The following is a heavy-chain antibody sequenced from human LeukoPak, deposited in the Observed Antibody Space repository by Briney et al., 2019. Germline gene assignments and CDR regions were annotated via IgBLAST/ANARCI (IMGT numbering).Heavy chain of an antibody. Sequence: PSETLSLTCTVSGVSVSSGSYYWSWIRQPPGKGLEWIGYIYYSGSTNYNPSLKSRVTISVDTSKNQFSLKLSSVAAADTAVYYCARVRHYDFWSGYYKYYFDYWGQGTLVTVSS. CDR1: GVSVSSGSYY. D-gene: IGHD3-3*01. CDR3: ARVRHYDFWSGYYKYYFDY. CDR2: IYYSGST. V-gene: IGHV4-61*01. J-gene: IGHJ4*02.